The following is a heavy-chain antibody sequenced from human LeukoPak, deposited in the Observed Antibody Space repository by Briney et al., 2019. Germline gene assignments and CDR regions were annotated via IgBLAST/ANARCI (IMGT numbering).Heavy chain of an antibody. J-gene: IGHJ4*02. CDR3: ARDAQEYYYDSSGYPEKYFDY. CDR1: GGTFSSYA. CDR2: IIPIFGTA. Sequence: SVKVSCKASGGTFSSYAISWVRQAPGQGLEWMGGIIPIFGTANYAQKFQGRVTITADESTSTAYMELSSLRSEDTAVYYCARDAQEYYYDSSGYPEKYFDYWGQGTLVTVSS. V-gene: IGHV1-69*01. D-gene: IGHD3-22*01.